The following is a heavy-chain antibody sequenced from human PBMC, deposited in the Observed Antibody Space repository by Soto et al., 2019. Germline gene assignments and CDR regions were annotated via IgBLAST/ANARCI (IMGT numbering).Heavy chain of an antibody. CDR2: IYYSGST. V-gene: IGHV4-30-4*01. CDR3: ASNSYGYTFCVD. Sequence: QVQLQESGPGLVKPSQTLSLTCTVSGGSISSGDYYWSWIRQPPGKGLEWIGYIYYSGSTYYNPSLKSRVTITVDTSKNQSSLTLSAVTAADSAVYYCASNSYGYTFCVDWGQGTLVTVSS. J-gene: IGHJ4*02. CDR1: GGSISSGDYY. D-gene: IGHD5-18*01.